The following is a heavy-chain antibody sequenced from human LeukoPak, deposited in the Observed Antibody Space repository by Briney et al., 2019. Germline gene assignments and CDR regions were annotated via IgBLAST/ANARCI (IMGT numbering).Heavy chain of an antibody. Sequence: TGGSLRLSCAASGFTFSSYRMIWVRQAPGKGLEWVSSITSSSLYIYYADSVEGRFTVSRDNAKNSLYLQMNSLRAEDTAVYFCARGDSALPYWGQGTLVTVSS. CDR3: ARGDSALPY. CDR1: GFTFSSYR. J-gene: IGHJ4*02. CDR2: ITSSSLYI. V-gene: IGHV3-21*01. D-gene: IGHD4-11*01.